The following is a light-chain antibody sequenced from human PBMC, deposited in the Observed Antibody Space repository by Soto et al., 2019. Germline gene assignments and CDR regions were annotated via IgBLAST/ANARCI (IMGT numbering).Light chain of an antibody. CDR1: QDISNY. V-gene: IGKV1-33*01. J-gene: IGKJ1*01. Sequence: DIQMTQSPSSLSASVGDRVTITCQASQDISNYLNWYQQKPGKAPKLLIYDASNLETGVPSRFSGSGSGTDFTFTISRLQPEDIATYYCQQYDNLPRTFGQGTKVELK. CDR2: DAS. CDR3: QQYDNLPRT.